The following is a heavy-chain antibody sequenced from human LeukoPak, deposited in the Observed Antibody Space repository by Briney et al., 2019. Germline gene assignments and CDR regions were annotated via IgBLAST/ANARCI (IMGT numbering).Heavy chain of an antibody. D-gene: IGHD2-8*01. J-gene: IGHJ4*02. CDR2: MYYSGSA. CDR1: GASIGGYY. CDR3: ATLKRIDPMLYK. V-gene: IGHV4-59*01. Sequence: SETLSLSCTVSGASIGGYYLSWIRQPPGKGLEYIGYMYYSGSANYNPSLKSRVTISVDTSRNQFSLKLRSVTAADTAVYYCATLKRIDPMLYKGGEGILVTVSS.